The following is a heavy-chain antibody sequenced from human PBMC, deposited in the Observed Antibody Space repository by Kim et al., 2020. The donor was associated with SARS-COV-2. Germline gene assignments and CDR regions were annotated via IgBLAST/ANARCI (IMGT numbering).Heavy chain of an antibody. V-gene: IGHV5-51*01. J-gene: IGHJ4*02. Sequence: RYSPSYQGQVTFSADKSTTTAYLQWSSLKASDTAMYYCARSAGPYDYYFDYWGQGTLVTVSS. CDR3: ARSAGPYDYYFDY. D-gene: IGHD3-16*01.